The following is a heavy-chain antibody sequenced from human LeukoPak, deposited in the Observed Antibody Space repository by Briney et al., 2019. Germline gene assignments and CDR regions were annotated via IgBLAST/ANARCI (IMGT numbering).Heavy chain of an antibody. CDR2: IYYGRST. V-gene: IGHV4-30-4*01. CDR3: ARGDCSSTSCYFDY. Sequence: SETLSLTCTVSGGSISSGDYYWSWIRQPPGKGLEWIGYIYYGRSTYYNPSLKSRVTISVDTSKNQFSLKLSSVTAADTAVYYCARGDCSSTSCYFDYWGQGTLVTVSS. CDR1: GGSISSGDYY. J-gene: IGHJ4*02. D-gene: IGHD2-2*01.